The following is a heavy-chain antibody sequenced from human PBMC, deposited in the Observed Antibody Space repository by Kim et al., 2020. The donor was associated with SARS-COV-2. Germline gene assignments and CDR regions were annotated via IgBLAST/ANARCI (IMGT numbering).Heavy chain of an antibody. V-gene: IGHV3-23*01. CDR3: VTAAQVEAPDRNY. Sequence: YYADSLNGRFSLSRDNSNNTFYLQMDSLRTEDTAVYYCVTAAQVEAPDRNYWGKGALVTVSS. D-gene: IGHD3-22*01. J-gene: IGHJ4*02.